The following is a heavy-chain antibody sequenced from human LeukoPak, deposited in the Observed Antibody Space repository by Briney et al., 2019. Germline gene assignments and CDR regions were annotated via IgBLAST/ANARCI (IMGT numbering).Heavy chain of an antibody. D-gene: IGHD6-6*01. Sequence: GGSLRLSCAASGFTFSSYSMNWVRQAPGKGLEWVSSISSSSSYIYYADSVKGRFTISRDNAKNSLYLQMNSLRAEDTAVYYCARERSSSSPIDYWGQGTLVTVSS. CDR1: GFTFSSYS. J-gene: IGHJ4*02. V-gene: IGHV3-21*01. CDR3: ARERSSSSPIDY. CDR2: ISSSSSYI.